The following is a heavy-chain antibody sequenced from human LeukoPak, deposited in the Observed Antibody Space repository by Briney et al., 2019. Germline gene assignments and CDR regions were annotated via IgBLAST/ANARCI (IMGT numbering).Heavy chain of an antibody. Sequence: SETLSLTCTVSGGSISSYYWSWIRQPPRKGLEWIGYIHYTGSTNYNPSLKSRVTISVDTSKNQFSLKLSSVTAADTAVYYCARHIDYDILTGDFDYWGQGTLVTVSS. CDR1: GGSISSYY. D-gene: IGHD3-9*01. V-gene: IGHV4-59*08. CDR2: IHYTGST. CDR3: ARHIDYDILTGDFDY. J-gene: IGHJ4*02.